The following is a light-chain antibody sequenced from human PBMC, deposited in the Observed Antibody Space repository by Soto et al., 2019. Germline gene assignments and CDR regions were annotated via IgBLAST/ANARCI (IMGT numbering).Light chain of an antibody. V-gene: IGLV2-14*01. CDR2: EVN. Sequence: QSALTQPASVSGSPGQSITISSTGSTSDIGGYNYVSWYEQHPGKAPKLIIYEVNNRPSGISNRFSGSKSGNTASLTISGLQAEDEADYYCCSYSRSSTKVFGTGTKVTVL. J-gene: IGLJ1*01. CDR1: TSDIGGYNY. CDR3: CSYSRSSTKV.